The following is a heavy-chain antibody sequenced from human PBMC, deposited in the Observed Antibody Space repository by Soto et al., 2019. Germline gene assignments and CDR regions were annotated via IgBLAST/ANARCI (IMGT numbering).Heavy chain of an antibody. J-gene: IGHJ4*02. CDR3: AKDREPYSRSWPYY. D-gene: IGHD6-13*01. Sequence: GSLRLSCAASGFTFFSFGMHWVRQAPGQGLEWVTLISHDGTKKYYADSVKGRFTISRDNSKNTLYLQMNSLRVEDTAVYYCAKDREPYSRSWPYYWGQGTLVTVSS. CDR1: GFTFFSFG. V-gene: IGHV3-30*18. CDR2: ISHDGTKK.